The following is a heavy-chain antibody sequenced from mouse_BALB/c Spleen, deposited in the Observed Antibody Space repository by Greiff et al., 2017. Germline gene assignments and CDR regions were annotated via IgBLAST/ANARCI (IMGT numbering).Heavy chain of an antibody. CDR3: ARSGYGYVEDAMDY. CDR2: ISSGSSTI. Sequence: EVQGVESGGGLVQPGGSRKLSCAASGFTFSSFGMHWVRQAPEKGLEWVAYISSGSSTIYYADTVKGRFTISRDNPKNTLFLQMTSLRSEDTAMYYCARSGYGYVEDAMDYWGQGTSVTVSS. D-gene: IGHD1-2*01. V-gene: IGHV5-17*02. J-gene: IGHJ4*01. CDR1: GFTFSSFG.